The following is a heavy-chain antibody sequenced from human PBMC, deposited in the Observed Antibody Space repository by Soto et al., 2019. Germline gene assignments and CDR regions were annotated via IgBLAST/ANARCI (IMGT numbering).Heavy chain of an antibody. D-gene: IGHD3-22*01. V-gene: IGHV1-69*01. Sequence: QVQLVQSGAEVKKPGSSVKVACKASERTLHRYAISWVRQAPGGGPEWMGVIIPTSGVADHAQKFQGRVTISADESANTVYMELSNLRSEDTAVYYCAANISDGSCHYFIFEYWGQGTPVTVSS. CDR1: ERTLHRYA. CDR3: AANISDGSCHYFIFEY. J-gene: IGHJ4*02. CDR2: IIPTSGVA.